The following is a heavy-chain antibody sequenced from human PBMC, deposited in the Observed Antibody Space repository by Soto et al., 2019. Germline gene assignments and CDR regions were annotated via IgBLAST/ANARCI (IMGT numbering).Heavy chain of an antibody. CDR1: GFTFSSYA. Sequence: QVQLVESGGGVVQPGRSLRLSCEASGFTFSSYAMHWVRQAPGKGLEWVAVISYDGSNKYYADSVKGRFTISRDNSKNTLYLQMNSLRAEDTAVYYCARAAAGRRGAFDIWGQGTMVTVSS. CDR2: ISYDGSNK. V-gene: IGHV3-30-3*01. CDR3: ARAAAGRRGAFDI. J-gene: IGHJ3*02. D-gene: IGHD6-13*01.